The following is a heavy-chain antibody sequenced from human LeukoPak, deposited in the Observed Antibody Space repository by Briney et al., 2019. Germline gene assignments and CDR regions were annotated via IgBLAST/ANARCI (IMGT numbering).Heavy chain of an antibody. CDR3: ARWSDMITFGGVIPTTDY. Sequence: APVKVSCKASGYTFTGYYMHWVRQAPGQGLEWMGWINPNSVGTNYAQKFQGRVTMTRDTSISTAYMELSRLRSDDTAVYYCARWSDMITFGGVIPTTDYWGQGTLVTVS. CDR1: GYTFTGYY. D-gene: IGHD3-16*02. J-gene: IGHJ4*02. V-gene: IGHV1-2*02. CDR2: INPNSVGT.